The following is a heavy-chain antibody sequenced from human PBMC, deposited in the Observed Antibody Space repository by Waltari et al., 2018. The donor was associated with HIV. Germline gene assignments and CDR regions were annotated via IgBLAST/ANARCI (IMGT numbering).Heavy chain of an antibody. CDR3: VRGNWNYGDYYYGMDG. CDR1: SGSFNVYY. CDR2: ISNSGTT. V-gene: IGHV4-34*01. J-gene: IGHJ6*02. Sequence: QVQLHQWGTGLLKPSETLSLTCAVYSGSFNVYYWTWVRQRPGKGLEWIGEISNSGTTNYNPSLKSRVTISVDTSKNQFSLRLRSVTAKDSATYFCVRGNWNYGDYYYGMDGWGQGTIVTVSS. D-gene: IGHD1-7*01.